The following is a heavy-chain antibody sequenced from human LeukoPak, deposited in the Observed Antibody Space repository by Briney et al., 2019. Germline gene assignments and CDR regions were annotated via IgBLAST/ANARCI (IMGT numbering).Heavy chain of an antibody. Sequence: SETLSLTCTVSGGSISSYYWSWIRQPPGKGLEWIGYIYYSGSINYNPSLKSRVTISVDTSKNQFSLKLSSVTAADTAVYYCARDGKANYDFWSGYYTGSLPYGWLDPWGQGTLVTVSS. CDR1: GGSISSYY. D-gene: IGHD3-3*01. J-gene: IGHJ5*02. CDR2: IYYSGSI. V-gene: IGHV4-59*01. CDR3: ARDGKANYDFWSGYYTGSLPYGWLDP.